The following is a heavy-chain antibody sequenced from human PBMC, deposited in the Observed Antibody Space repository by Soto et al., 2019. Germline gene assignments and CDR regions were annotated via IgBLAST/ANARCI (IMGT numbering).Heavy chain of an antibody. V-gene: IGHV4-61*01. Sequence: LSLTCSVSGGSVGSGYYYWNWIRQPPGKGLEWIGYIYYSGSTNYNPSLKSRVTISADTSKNQFSLKLSSVTAADTAVYYCAREGCSGGSCYSGYNLGIDYWGQGTLVTVSS. CDR3: AREGCSGGSCYSGYNLGIDY. CDR2: IYYSGST. J-gene: IGHJ4*02. D-gene: IGHD2-15*01. CDR1: GGSVGSGYYY.